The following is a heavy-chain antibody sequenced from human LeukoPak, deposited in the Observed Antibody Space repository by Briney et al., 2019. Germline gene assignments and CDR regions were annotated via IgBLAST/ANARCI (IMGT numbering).Heavy chain of an antibody. CDR3: VRNKAITGFFGMDV. Sequence: GRSLRLSCVASGFTFSDYALHWVRQAPGKGLEWVAVISYGGTHEYYTDSVKGRFTISRDNSKNTLHLQMNSLRPEDTSVYYCVRNKAITGFFGMDVWGLGTTVTVTS. CDR2: ISYGGTHE. D-gene: IGHD1-20*01. V-gene: IGHV3-30*10. CDR1: GFTFSDYA. J-gene: IGHJ6*02.